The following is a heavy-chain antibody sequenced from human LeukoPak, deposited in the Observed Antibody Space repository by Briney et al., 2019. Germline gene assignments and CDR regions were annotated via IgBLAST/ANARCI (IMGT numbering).Heavy chain of an antibody. CDR3: ARGKGTYYYDSSGLYYFDY. CDR1: GYTFTSYY. V-gene: IGHV1-46*01. Sequence: ASVKVSCKASGYTFTSYYMHWVRQAPGQGLEWMGIINPSGGSTSYAQKFQGRVTMTRDTSTSTVYMELSGLRSEDTAVYYCARGKGTYYYDSSGLYYFDYWGQGTLVTVSS. J-gene: IGHJ4*02. CDR2: INPSGGST. D-gene: IGHD3-22*01.